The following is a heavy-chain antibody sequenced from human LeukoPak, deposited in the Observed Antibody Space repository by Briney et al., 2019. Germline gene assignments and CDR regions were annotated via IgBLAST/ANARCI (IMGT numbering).Heavy chain of an antibody. CDR3: ARRHQVSSYSPYAFDI. Sequence: SETLPLTCTVSGASITSYYWSWIRQPPGKGLEWIGNIYYSGNTNYNPSLKSRVTISVDMSKSHFSLKLSSVTAADTAVYHCARRHQVSSYSPYAFDIWGQGTMVTVSS. D-gene: IGHD6-6*01. V-gene: IGHV4-59*08. CDR2: IYYSGNT. J-gene: IGHJ3*02. CDR1: GASITSYY.